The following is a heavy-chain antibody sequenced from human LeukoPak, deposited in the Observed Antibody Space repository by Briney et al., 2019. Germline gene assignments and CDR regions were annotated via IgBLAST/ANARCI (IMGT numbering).Heavy chain of an antibody. D-gene: IGHD6-19*01. CDR3: ARDLEGTYSSNWFDP. Sequence: SETLSLTCTVSGGSISNYYWSWVRQPPGKGLEWIGYIYYSGSTNYNPSLKSRVTISVDTSKNQFSLRLSSVTAADTAVYYCARDLEGTYSSNWFDPWGQGTLVTVSS. CDR1: GGSISNYY. J-gene: IGHJ5*02. CDR2: IYYSGST. V-gene: IGHV4-59*01.